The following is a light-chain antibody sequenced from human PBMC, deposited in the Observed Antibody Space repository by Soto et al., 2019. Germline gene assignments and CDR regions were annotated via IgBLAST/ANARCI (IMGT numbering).Light chain of an antibody. V-gene: IGKV3-15*01. CDR3: QQYNNWLWT. CDR1: QSVNSN. J-gene: IGKJ1*01. Sequence: EIVMTQSPATLSVSPGERATLSCRASQSVNSNLVWYQQKPGQAPRLLIYGESTRATGIPGRFSGSGYGTEFTLTISSLQSEDFAVYYCQQYNNWLWTVGQGTKVEIK. CDR2: GES.